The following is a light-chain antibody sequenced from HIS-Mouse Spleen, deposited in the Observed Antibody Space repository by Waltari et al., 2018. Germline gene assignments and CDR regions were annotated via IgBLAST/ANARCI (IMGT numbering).Light chain of an antibody. CDR3: YSTDSSGNHRV. CDR1: ALPKKY. J-gene: IGLJ2*01. CDR2: EDS. Sequence: SYELTQPPSVSVSPGQTARTTCPGDALPKKYAYWYQQKSGQAPVLVIYEDSKRPSGIPESFSGSSSGTMATLTISGAQVEDEADYYCYSTDSSGNHRVFGGGTKLTVL. V-gene: IGLV3-10*01.